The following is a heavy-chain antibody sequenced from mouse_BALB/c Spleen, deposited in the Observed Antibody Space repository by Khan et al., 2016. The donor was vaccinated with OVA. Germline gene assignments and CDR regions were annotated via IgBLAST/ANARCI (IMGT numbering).Heavy chain of an antibody. V-gene: IGHV5-17*02. J-gene: IGHJ2*01. D-gene: IGHD1-1*01. CDR1: GFTFSSFG. CDR3: ARSYFYGYYFDQ. Sequence: VQLKESGGGLVQPGGSRKFSCVASGFTFSSFGMHWVRQAPEKGLEWVAYISGDSSTIYYTDTVKGRFTISRDNPKNTLFLQMTSLRSEDMAMYYCARSYFYGYYFDQWGQGTTLTVSS. CDR2: ISGDSSTI.